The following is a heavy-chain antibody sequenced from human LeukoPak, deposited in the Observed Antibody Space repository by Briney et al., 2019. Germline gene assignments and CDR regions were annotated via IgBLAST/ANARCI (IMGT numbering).Heavy chain of an antibody. CDR2: INHSGST. D-gene: IGHD2-2*01. V-gene: IGHV4-34*01. Sequence: KPSETLSLTCAVYGGSFSGYYWSWIRQPPGKGLEWIGEINHSGSTNYNPSLKSRVTISVDTSKNQFSLKLSSVTAADTAVYYCARGPGIRSSTNFDYWGQGTLVTVSS. J-gene: IGHJ4*02. CDR3: ARGPGIRSSTNFDY. CDR1: GGSFSGYY.